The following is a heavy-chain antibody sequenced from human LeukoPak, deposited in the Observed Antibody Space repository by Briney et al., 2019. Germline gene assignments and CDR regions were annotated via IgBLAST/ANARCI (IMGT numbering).Heavy chain of an antibody. CDR3: ARYSGSFPGWLDP. V-gene: IGHV3-7*01. D-gene: IGHD1-26*01. CDR2: INPAGSQE. J-gene: IGHJ5*02. Sequence: GGSLRLSCAASGLTFSSSWMNWVRQAPGKGLEWAANINPAGSQEGYVDSVKGQFTISRDNAKNSVFLQMNSLRAEDTAVYYCARYSGSFPGWLDPWGQGTLVTVSS. CDR1: GLTFSSSW.